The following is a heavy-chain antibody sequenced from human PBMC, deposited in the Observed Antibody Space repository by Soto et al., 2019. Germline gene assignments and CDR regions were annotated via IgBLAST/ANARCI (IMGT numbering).Heavy chain of an antibody. J-gene: IGHJ6*02. Sequence: SVKVSCKASVCTFSSYAISGVRQAPGQGVEWMGGIIPIFGTANYAKKFQGRVTITADESTSTAYMELSSLRSEDTAVYYCARSTYSYDSSGYYYYGMDVWGQGTTVTVSS. CDR2: IIPIFGTA. D-gene: IGHD3-22*01. V-gene: IGHV1-69*13. CDR3: ARSTYSYDSSGYYYYGMDV. CDR1: VCTFSSYA.